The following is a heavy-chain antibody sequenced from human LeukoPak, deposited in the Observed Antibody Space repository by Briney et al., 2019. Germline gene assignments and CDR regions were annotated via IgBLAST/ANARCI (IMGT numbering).Heavy chain of an antibody. CDR2: ISSKGDSE. CDR3: VRAGSSSGHCDNFDM. D-gene: IGHD3-22*01. J-gene: IGHJ3*02. Sequence: PGGSLRLSCAASGFTFSISVMHWVRQAPGKGLEWVAGISSKGDSEHYADSVKGRFTISRDNSKNMLFLLMNSLRTEDTAMYYCVRAGSSSGHCDNFDMWGQGTVITVSS. CDR1: GFTFSISV. V-gene: IGHV3-30*03.